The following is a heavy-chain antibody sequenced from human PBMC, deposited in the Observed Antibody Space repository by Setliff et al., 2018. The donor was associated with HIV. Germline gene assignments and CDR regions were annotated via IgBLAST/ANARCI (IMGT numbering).Heavy chain of an antibody. CDR1: GGSISSYY. Sequence: SETLSLTCTVSGGSISSYYWSWIRQPAGKGLEWIGRICTSGSTNYNPSLKSRVTMSVDTSKNQFSLKLSSVTAADTAVYYCAREVVESSSWYSPYYYYMDVWGKGTTVTVSS. J-gene: IGHJ6*03. V-gene: IGHV4-4*07. D-gene: IGHD6-13*01. CDR3: AREVVESSSWYSPYYYYMDV. CDR2: ICTSGST.